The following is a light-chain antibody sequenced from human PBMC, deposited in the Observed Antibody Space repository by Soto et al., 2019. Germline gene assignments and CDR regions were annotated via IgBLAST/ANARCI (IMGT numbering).Light chain of an antibody. Sequence: DIQMNQSPSTLSGSVGDRVTITCRASQTISSWLAWYQQKSGKAPKFLIYDASSLQSGVPSRFSGSGSGTDFTLTISSLQPEEVAVYYCQLYRSATPRTVAQGTKLDI. J-gene: IGKJ1*01. CDR1: QTISSW. CDR2: DAS. V-gene: IGKV1-5*01. CDR3: QLYRSATPRT.